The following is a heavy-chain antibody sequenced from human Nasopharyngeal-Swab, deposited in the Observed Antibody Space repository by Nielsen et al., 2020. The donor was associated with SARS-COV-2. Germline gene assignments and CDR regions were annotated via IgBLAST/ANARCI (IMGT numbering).Heavy chain of an antibody. CDR1: EFSFTPSW. D-gene: IGHD5-24*01. CDR2: IKAQVGGRTT. Sequence: GESLKISCTAWEFSFTPSWLTWIRQTPGKGLEWVGRIKAQVGGRTTDYAEAVKGRFYISRDDSKNTLYQQMNFLTNEDTGIYFCTTDRGWLQFWGRGTLVTVSS. V-gene: IGHV3-15*01. CDR3: TTDRGWLQF. J-gene: IGHJ4*02.